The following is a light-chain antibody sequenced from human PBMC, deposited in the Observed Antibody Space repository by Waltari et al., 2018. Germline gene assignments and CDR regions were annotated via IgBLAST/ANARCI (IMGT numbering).Light chain of an antibody. V-gene: IGLV2-11*01. Sequence: QSALTQPRSVSGSPGQSVTIPCTGTSSDVGGYNYVSWYQPHPGKAPRLIMFAVNRRPSGVPDRFSGSKSGNTASLTISGLQFADDSHYFCCSYAGYFTWVFGGGTKLTVL. CDR2: AVN. CDR1: SSDVGGYNY. CDR3: CSYAGYFTWV. J-gene: IGLJ3*02.